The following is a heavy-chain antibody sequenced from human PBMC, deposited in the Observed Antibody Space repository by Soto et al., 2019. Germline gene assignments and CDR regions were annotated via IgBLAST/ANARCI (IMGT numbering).Heavy chain of an antibody. Sequence: PGGSLRLSCAASGFTGYGGHWVRQAPGKGLEWVTFISYDGSNKYYADSVKGRFTISRDNSKNTLYLQMNSLRAEDTAVYYCAKVSGFEDYGDYEPLDYWGQGTLVTVSS. CDR2: ISYDGSNK. V-gene: IGHV3-30*02. CDR1: GFTGYG. D-gene: IGHD4-17*01. J-gene: IGHJ4*02. CDR3: AKVSGFEDYGDYEPLDY.